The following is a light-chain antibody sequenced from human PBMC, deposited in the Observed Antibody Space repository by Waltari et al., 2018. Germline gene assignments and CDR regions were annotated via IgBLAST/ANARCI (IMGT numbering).Light chain of an antibody. CDR3: SSYTSSSTLV. CDR2: DVS. Sequence: QSALTQPASVSGSPGQSITISCTGTSSDVGGYNYVSWYQQHPGKAPKLMIDDVSNRPSGVSNRVSGSKSGNTASLTISGLQAEDEGDYYCSSYTSSSTLVFGGGTKLTVL. V-gene: IGLV2-14*03. J-gene: IGLJ2*01. CDR1: SSDVGGYNY.